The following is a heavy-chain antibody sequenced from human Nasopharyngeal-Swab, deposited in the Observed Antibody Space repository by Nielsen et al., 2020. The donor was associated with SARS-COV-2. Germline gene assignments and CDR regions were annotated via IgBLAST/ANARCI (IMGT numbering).Heavy chain of an antibody. J-gene: IGHJ4*02. Sequence: VRQAPGKGLEWMGIIYPGDSDTRYSPSSQGQVTISADKSISTAYLQWSSLKASDTAMYYCARPGRYFDWFYFDYWGQGTLVTVSS. D-gene: IGHD3-9*01. CDR3: ARPGRYFDWFYFDY. V-gene: IGHV5-51*01. CDR2: IYPGDSDT.